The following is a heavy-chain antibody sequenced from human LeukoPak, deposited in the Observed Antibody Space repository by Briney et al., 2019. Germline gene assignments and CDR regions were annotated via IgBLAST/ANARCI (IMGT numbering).Heavy chain of an antibody. J-gene: IGHJ4*02. V-gene: IGHV4-59*02. CDR1: GGGSISVSNYY. CDR2: VYYSGAT. D-gene: IGHD3-10*01. CDR3: ARGIYYGSGDF. Sequence: SETLSLTCSVSGGGSISVSNYYWNWIRQPPGKGLEWIGYVYYSGATSYNPSLKSRVTISVDMSKSQFSLKLKSVTAADTAVYYCARGIYYGSGDFWGRGTLVTVAS.